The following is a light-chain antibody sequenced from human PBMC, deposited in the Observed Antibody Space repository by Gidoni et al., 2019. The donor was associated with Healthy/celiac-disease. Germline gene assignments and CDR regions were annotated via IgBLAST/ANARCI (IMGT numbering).Light chain of an antibody. J-gene: IGKJ1*01. Sequence: AIRMTQSPSSFSASTGDRVTITCRASQGISSYLAWYQQKPGKAPKLLIYAASTLQSGVPSRFRGSGSGTDFTLTISCLQSEDFATYYCQQYYSYPQTFGQGPKVEIK. CDR2: AAS. CDR1: QGISSY. V-gene: IGKV1-8*01. CDR3: QQYYSYPQT.